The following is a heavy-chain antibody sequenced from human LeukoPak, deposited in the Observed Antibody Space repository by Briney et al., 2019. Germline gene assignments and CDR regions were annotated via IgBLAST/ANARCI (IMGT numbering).Heavy chain of an antibody. D-gene: IGHD4-23*01. J-gene: IGHJ3*02. CDR1: GFTFSSYE. Sequence: PGGSLRLSCAASGFTFSSYEMNWVRQAPGKGLEWVSYIGSSGSTVYYADSVKGRFTISRDNAKNSLYMQMESLRDEDTAIYYCARDTLEYSNSPDALDIWGQGTVVTVSS. CDR2: IGSSGSTV. V-gene: IGHV3-48*03. CDR3: ARDTLEYSNSPDALDI.